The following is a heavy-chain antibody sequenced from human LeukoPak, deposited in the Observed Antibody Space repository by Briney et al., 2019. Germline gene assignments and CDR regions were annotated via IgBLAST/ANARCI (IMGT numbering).Heavy chain of an antibody. V-gene: IGHV3-49*04. CDR1: GFTFGDYA. CDR2: IRSKAYGGTT. CDR3: TRDPGYCSSTSCHNWFDP. D-gene: IGHD2-2*03. Sequence: PGRSLRLSCTASGFTFGDYAMSWVRQAPGKGLECVGFIRSKAYGGTTEYAASVKGRFTISRDDSKSIAYLQMNSLKTEDTAVYYCTRDPGYCSSTSCHNWFDPWGQGTLVTVSS. J-gene: IGHJ5*02.